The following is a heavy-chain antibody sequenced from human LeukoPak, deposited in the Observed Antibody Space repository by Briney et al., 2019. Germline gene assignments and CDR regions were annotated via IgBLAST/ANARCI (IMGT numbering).Heavy chain of an antibody. Sequence: GGSLRLSCAASGFTFSSYDIQWVRQATGKGLEWVSSTGTAGDTYYAGSVKGRFTLSRENAEKSSYLQMNNLGAGDTAVYYCARGALGFDYWGQGTLVTVSS. V-gene: IGHV3-13*04. J-gene: IGHJ4*02. CDR1: GFTFSSYD. CDR2: TGTAGDT. CDR3: ARGALGFDY.